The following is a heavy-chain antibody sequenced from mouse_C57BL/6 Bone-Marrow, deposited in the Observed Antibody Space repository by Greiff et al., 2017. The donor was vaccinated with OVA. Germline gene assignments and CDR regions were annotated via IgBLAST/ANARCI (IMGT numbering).Heavy chain of an antibody. CDR3: ARSLLIATVGARYFYV. V-gene: IGHV5-15*01. J-gene: IGHJ1*03. CDR2: ISNLAYSI. D-gene: IGHD1-1*01. CDR1: GFTFSDYG. Sequence: DVMLVESGGGLVQPGGSLKLSCAASGFTFSDYGMAWVRQAPRKGPEWVAFISNLAYSIYYADTVTGRFTISRENAKNTLYLEMSSLRSEDTAMYYCARSLLIATVGARYFYVWGTGTTVTVAS.